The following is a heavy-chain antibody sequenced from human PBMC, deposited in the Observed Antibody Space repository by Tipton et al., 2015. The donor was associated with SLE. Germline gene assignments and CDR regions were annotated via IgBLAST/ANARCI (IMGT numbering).Heavy chain of an antibody. CDR3: ARLAVAGMWYYFDF. V-gene: IGHV4-34*01. CDR2: VSHRGTT. CDR1: GGSISSHY. Sequence: TLSLTCTVSGGSISSHYWSWIRQPPGKGLEWIGEVSHRGTTNYNPSLDSRVTISLDRFNNQFTLKMTSVTAADTAVYYCARLAVAGMWYYFDFWGQGAPVTVSS. D-gene: IGHD6-19*01. J-gene: IGHJ4*02.